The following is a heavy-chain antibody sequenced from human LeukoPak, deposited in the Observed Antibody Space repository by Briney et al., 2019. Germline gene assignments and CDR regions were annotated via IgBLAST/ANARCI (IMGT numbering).Heavy chain of an antibody. J-gene: IGHJ5*02. CDR3: ARGRVTTRIRWFDP. D-gene: IGHD4-17*01. CDR2: INHSGST. CDR1: GGSFSGYY. V-gene: IGHV4-34*01. Sequence: SETLSLTCAVYGGSFSGYYWSWIRQPPGKGLEWIGEINHSGSTNYNPSLKSRVTISVDTSKNQFSLKLSSVTAADTAVYYCARGRVTTRIRWFDPWGQGTLVTVSS.